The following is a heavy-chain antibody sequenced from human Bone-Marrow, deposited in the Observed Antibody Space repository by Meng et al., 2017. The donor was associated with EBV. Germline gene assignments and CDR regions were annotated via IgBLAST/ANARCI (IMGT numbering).Heavy chain of an antibody. V-gene: IGHV4-39*07. CDR2: IYYSGST. D-gene: IGHD3-10*01. Sequence: QRQLQEAGPGLGKPSETLSLTCTVSGGSISSSSYYWGWIRQPPGKGLEWIGSIYYSGSTYYNPSLKSRVTISVDTSKNQFSLKLSPVTAADTAVYYCASRYGSGSYYFDYWGQGTLVTVSS. CDR3: ASRYGSGSYYFDY. J-gene: IGHJ4*02. CDR1: GGSISSSSYY.